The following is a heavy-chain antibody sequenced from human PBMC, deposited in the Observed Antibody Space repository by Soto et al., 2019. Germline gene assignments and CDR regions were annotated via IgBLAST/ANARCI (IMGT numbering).Heavy chain of an antibody. CDR2: ISTGGIT. J-gene: IGHJ4*02. CDR3: AALVVTTGEF. Sequence: GGSLRLSCAASGFTFSSYGVSWVRQAPGEGLEWVSSISTGGITYYGDAVKGRFTISRDNSKNTLFLQMNSLRAEDTAVYYCAALVVTTGEFWGRGTLVTVSS. D-gene: IGHD2-21*02. V-gene: IGHV3-23*01. CDR1: GFTFSSYG.